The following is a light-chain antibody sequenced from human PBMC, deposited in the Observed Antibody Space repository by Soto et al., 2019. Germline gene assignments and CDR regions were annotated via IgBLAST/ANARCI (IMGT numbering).Light chain of an antibody. CDR1: QSVSSSY. Sequence: LWQSPGTLSLYQRERATLSCVASQSVSSSYLAWYQQKPGQAPRLLIYGASSRATGIPDRFSGSGSGTDFTLTISRLEPEDFAVYYCLQYGSLGTFGHVSKVDTK. CDR3: LQYGSLGT. CDR2: GAS. V-gene: IGKV3-20*01. J-gene: IGKJ1*01.